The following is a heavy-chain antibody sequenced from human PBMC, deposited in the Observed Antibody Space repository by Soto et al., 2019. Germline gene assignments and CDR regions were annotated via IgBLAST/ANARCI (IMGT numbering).Heavy chain of an antibody. Sequence: SETLSLTCTVSGGSIGGYYWSWIRQAPGKGLEWIGYIYYTGRTKYNPSLKTRVTMSADTTKHQVSLRLTSVTAADTAVYYCARVRERLQYFDWFYHFDSWGQGTLVTVSS. CDR3: ARVRERLQYFDWFYHFDS. V-gene: IGHV4-59*12. J-gene: IGHJ4*02. D-gene: IGHD3-9*01. CDR1: GGSIGGYY. CDR2: IYYTGRT.